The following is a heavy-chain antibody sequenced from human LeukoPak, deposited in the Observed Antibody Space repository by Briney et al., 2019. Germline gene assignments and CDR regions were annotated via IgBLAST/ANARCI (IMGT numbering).Heavy chain of an antibody. CDR3: ARGQGDCSGGSCYLFDY. J-gene: IGHJ4*02. CDR2: INNSGSS. Sequence: SETLSLTCAVYGGSFSGYYWSWVRQLPGKGLEWIGEINNSGSSNYNPYLTSRVTISLDTYKNQFSLKLSSVTAADTAVYYCARGQGDCSGGSCYLFDYWGEGTLVTVSS. V-gene: IGHV4-34*01. CDR1: GGSFSGYY. D-gene: IGHD2-15*01.